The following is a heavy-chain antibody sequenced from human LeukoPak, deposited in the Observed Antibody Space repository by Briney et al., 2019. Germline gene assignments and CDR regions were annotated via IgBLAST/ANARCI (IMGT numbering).Heavy chain of an antibody. CDR3: VRQLITFRGVIVIAAFYI. CDR2: IYYSGST. V-gene: IGHV4-39*01. Sequence: SETLSLTCTVSGGSISSSSYYWGWIRPPPGKGLVWIGSIYYSGSTYYNPSFKSRVIISVDPSKHQFSLKLSSVTAADTAVYYCVRQLITFRGVIVIAAFYIWGQGTMVTVSS. CDR1: GGSISSSSYY. D-gene: IGHD3-16*02. J-gene: IGHJ3*02.